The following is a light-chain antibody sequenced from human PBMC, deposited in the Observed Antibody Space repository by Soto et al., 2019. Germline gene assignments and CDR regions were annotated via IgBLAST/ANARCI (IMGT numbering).Light chain of an antibody. V-gene: IGKV3-20*01. Sequence: EIVMAQSPATLSVSAGERATLSCRASQSVNIYLAWYQQKPGQAPRLLISGASSRAAGISDKFSGSGSGTDFTLTISRLEPEDFAVYYCQQYGSIPWTFGQGTKVDIK. J-gene: IGKJ1*01. CDR1: QSVNIY. CDR3: QQYGSIPWT. CDR2: GAS.